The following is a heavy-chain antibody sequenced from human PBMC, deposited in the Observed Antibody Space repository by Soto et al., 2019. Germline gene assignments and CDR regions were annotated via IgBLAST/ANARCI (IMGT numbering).Heavy chain of an antibody. Sequence: ASVKVSCKASGYTFTSYYMHWVRQAPGQGLEWMGIINPSGGSTSYAQKFQGRVTMSRDTSTSTVYMELSSLSSEDTAVYYCARVRSILTGFKGSRYYYYMDVWGKGTTVTVSS. V-gene: IGHV1-46*01. CDR3: ARVRSILTGFKGSRYYYYMDV. CDR1: GYTFTSYY. J-gene: IGHJ6*03. CDR2: INPSGGST. D-gene: IGHD3-9*01.